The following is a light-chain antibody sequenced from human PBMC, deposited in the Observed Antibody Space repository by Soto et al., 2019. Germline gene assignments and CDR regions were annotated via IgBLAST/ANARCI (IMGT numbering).Light chain of an antibody. CDR1: SSDVGGHDY. Sequence: QSALTQPASVSGSPGQSITISCTGSSSDVGGHDYVSWYLQHPGKAPKLLIYEAFNRPSGVSDRFSGSKSGSTASLTISGLQAEYEGDYYCSSFTSNSTWVFGGGTKLTVL. J-gene: IGLJ3*02. V-gene: IGLV2-14*01. CDR2: EAF. CDR3: SSFTSNSTWV.